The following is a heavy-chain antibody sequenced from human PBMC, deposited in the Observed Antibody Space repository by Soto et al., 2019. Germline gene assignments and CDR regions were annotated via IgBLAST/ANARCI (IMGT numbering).Heavy chain of an antibody. D-gene: IGHD3-3*01. J-gene: IGHJ4*02. CDR2: IYSGGST. Sequence: GGSLRLSCAASGFTVSSNYMSWVRQAPGKGLEWVSVIYSGGSTYYADSVKGRFTISRDNSKNTLYLQMNSLRAEDTAVYYCARGSRLDYDFWSGYYTGLGFDYWGQGTLVTVSS. V-gene: IGHV3-66*01. CDR3: ARGSRLDYDFWSGYYTGLGFDY. CDR1: GFTVSSNY.